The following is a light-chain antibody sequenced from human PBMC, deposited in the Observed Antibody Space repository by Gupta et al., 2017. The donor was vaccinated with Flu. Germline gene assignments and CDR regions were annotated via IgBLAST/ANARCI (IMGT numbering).Light chain of an antibody. CDR1: TRDVGTYTY. CDR3: RADAVDNNYV. J-gene: IGLJ1*01. V-gene: IGLV2-8*01. CDR2: EIR. Sequence: QSALPQPPSASGSPGQPVTISCTGTTRDVGTYTYVSWYQQHPGKAPKLIIYEIRKRSAGVPARFSASKSGNPASLTVSGHKAEEEADYYCRADAVDNNYVFGPGTKFPVL.